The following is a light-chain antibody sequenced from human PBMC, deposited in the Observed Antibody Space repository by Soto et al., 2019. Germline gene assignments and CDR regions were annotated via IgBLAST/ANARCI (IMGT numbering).Light chain of an antibody. Sequence: SALTQPPSPSGSPGQSVTISCPGNSSDVGGYNYVSWYQQHPGKAPKLMIYEVSKRPSGVPDRFSGSKSGNTASLTVSGLQAEDEADYYCSSYAGSNNYVFGTGTKVTVL. V-gene: IGLV2-8*01. CDR1: SSDVGGYNY. CDR3: SSYAGSNNYV. CDR2: EVS. J-gene: IGLJ1*01.